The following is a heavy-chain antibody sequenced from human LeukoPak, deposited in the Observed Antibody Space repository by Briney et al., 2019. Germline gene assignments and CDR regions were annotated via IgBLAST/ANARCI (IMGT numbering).Heavy chain of an antibody. J-gene: IGHJ4*02. V-gene: IGHV3-74*01. CDR2: INSDGSST. CDR3: AREGPKVDFGY. Sequence: GGSLRLSCAASGFTFSNYWMHWVRQAPGKGLVWVSRINSDGSSTTYADSVKGRFTISRDNAKNTLYLQMNALRAEDTAVYYCAREGPKVDFGYWGQGTLVTVSS. D-gene: IGHD2-15*01. CDR1: GFTFSNYW.